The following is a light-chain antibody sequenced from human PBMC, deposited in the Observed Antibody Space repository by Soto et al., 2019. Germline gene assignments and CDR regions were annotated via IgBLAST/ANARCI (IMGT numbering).Light chain of an antibody. J-gene: IGLJ3*02. CDR1: SSNIGGTNY. V-gene: IGLV1-44*01. Sequence: QSVLTQPPSASGTPGQKVFISCSGSSSNIGGTNYAYWYQQLPGAAPKLLIYSNNQRPSGVPDRFSGSKSGTSASLAISGLQSEDEADYYCAAWDDSLNGRVFGGGTKLTVL. CDR3: AAWDDSLNGRV. CDR2: SNN.